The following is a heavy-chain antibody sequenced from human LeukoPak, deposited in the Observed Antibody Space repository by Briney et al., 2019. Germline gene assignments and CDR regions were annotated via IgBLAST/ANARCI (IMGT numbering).Heavy chain of an antibody. Sequence: GGSLRLSCTASGFTFSDYAMSWVRQAPGKGLEWVSAITCSGGRTYYADSVRGRFTIARDNAKNSLYLQMNSLRAEDTAVYYCARAGRWGSRYFDYWGQGTLVTVSS. CDR3: ARAGRWGSRYFDY. CDR2: ITCSGGRT. D-gene: IGHD7-27*01. CDR1: GFTFSDYA. V-gene: IGHV3-23*01. J-gene: IGHJ4*02.